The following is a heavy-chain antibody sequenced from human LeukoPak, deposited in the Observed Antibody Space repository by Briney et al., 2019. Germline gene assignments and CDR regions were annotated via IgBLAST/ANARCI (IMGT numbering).Heavy chain of an antibody. CDR1: GGSISSYY. Sequence: SETLSLTCTVSGGSISSYYWGWIRQPPGKELEWIGSIYYSGSTYNNPSLKSRVTISVDTSKNQFSLKLRSVTAADTAVYHCARHGPYYYSMDVWGKGTTVTISS. V-gene: IGHV4-39*01. J-gene: IGHJ6*03. CDR2: IYYSGST. CDR3: ARHGPYYYSMDV.